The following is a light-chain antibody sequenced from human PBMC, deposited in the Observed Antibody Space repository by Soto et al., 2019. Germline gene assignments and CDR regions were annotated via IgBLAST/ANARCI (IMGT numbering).Light chain of an antibody. J-gene: IGLJ3*02. CDR3: CSYAGTRTWV. Sequence: QSVVTQPASVSGSPGQAITISCTGDRTDVGKYNLVSWYQQHPGTAPKLILFEVNKRPSVVSHRFSGSKSGNTASLTISGLQAEDESDYYCCSYAGTRTWVFGGGTKVTVL. CDR1: RTDVGKYNL. CDR2: EVN. V-gene: IGLV2-23*02.